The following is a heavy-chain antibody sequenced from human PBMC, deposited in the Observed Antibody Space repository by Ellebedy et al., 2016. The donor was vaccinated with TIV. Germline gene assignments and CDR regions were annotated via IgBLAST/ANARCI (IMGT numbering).Heavy chain of an antibody. D-gene: IGHD3-9*01. V-gene: IGHV3-11*05. CDR3: ARAGTYYDILTGYPFFDY. Sequence: GESLKISXAASGFTFSDYYMSWIRQAPGKGLEWVSYISSSSSYTNYADSVKGRFTISRDNAKNSLYLQMNSLRAEDTAVYYCARAGTYYDILTGYPFFDYWGQGTLVTVSS. J-gene: IGHJ4*02. CDR2: ISSSSSYT. CDR1: GFTFSDYY.